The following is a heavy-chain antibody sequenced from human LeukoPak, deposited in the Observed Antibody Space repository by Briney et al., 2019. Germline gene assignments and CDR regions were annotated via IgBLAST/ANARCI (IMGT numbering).Heavy chain of an antibody. D-gene: IGHD6-13*01. J-gene: IGHJ4*02. Sequence: ASVKVSCKASGYTFTGYYMHWVRQAPGQGLEWMGLINPSGSSTSYAQKFQGRLSLTRDMSTSTDYMELSSLRSEDTAVYYCAREQQLIRGDYWGQGTLVTVSS. CDR1: GYTFTGYY. CDR2: INPSGSST. V-gene: IGHV1-46*01. CDR3: AREQQLIRGDY.